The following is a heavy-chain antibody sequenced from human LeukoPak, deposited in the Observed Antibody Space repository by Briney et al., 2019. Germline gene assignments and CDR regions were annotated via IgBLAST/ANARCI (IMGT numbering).Heavy chain of an antibody. CDR3: GKDGFSSVGELYAL. CDR2: ITGSGAST. J-gene: IGHJ4*02. V-gene: IGHV3-23*01. CDR1: GFTFTSFA. D-gene: IGHD3-10*01. Sequence: AGGSLRLSCAASGFTFTSFAMSWDRQAPGKGLEWESTITGSGASTSYADSGKGRFTISRDSSRNTMYLQVNSLRAEAPAVYSCGKDGFSSVGELYALWGQGTLVTVSS.